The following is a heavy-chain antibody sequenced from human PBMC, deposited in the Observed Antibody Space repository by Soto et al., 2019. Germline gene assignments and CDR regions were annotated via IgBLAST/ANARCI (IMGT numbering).Heavy chain of an antibody. V-gene: IGHV5-51*01. Sequence: GGSLRLSCKGSGYSFTSYWIGWVRQMPGKGLEWMGIIYPGDSDTRYSPSFQGQVTISADKSISTAYLQWSSLKASDTAMYYCARRQTSLLRDDAFDIWGQGTMVTVSS. CDR2: IYPGDSDT. J-gene: IGHJ3*02. CDR1: GYSFTSYW. D-gene: IGHD3-22*01. CDR3: ARRQTSLLRDDAFDI.